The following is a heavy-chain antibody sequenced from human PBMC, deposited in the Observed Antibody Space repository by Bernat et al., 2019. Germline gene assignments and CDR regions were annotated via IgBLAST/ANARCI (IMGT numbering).Heavy chain of an antibody. CDR1: GGTFSSYA. Sequence: QVQLVQSGAEVKKPGSSVKVSCKASGGTFSSYAISWVRQAPGQGLEWMGGIIPIFGTANYAQKFQGRVTITADESTSTAYMELSSLRSEDMAVYYCARYYYGSGRLPYYYYYGMDVWGQGTTVTVSS. J-gene: IGHJ6*02. V-gene: IGHV1-69*01. CDR2: IIPIFGTA. D-gene: IGHD3-10*01. CDR3: ARYYYGSGRLPYYYYYGMDV.